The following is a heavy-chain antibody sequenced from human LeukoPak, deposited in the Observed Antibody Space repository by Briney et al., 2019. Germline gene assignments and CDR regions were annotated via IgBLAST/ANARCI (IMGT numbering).Heavy chain of an antibody. CDR3: ARQLIS. V-gene: IGHV4-59*08. J-gene: IGHJ3*01. CDR1: GGSFSGHY. CDR2: IYYSGST. Sequence: SETLSLTCAVYGGSFSGHYWSWIRQPPGKGLEWIGYIYYSGSTNYNPSLKSRVTMSVDTSKNQFSLKLSSVTAADTAVYYCARQLISWGQGTMVTVSS.